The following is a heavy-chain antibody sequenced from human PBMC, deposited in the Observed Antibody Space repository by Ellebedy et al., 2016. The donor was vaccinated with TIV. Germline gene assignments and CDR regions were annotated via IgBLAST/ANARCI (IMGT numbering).Heavy chain of an antibody. D-gene: IGHD4/OR15-4a*01. CDR2: ISAYNGNT. CDR3: ARVLRATSGMDV. CDR1: GYTFISYG. Sequence: ASVKVSCKASGYTFISYGISWVRQAPGQGLEWMGWISAYNGNTNYAQKLQGRVTMTTDTSVNTAYMELSRLQSDDTAVYHCARVLRATSGMDVWGQGTAVTVSS. J-gene: IGHJ6*02. V-gene: IGHV1-18*04.